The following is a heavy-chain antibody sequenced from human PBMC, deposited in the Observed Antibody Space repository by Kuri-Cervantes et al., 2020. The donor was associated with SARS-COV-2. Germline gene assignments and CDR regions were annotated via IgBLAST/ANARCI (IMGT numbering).Heavy chain of an antibody. V-gene: IGHV1-58*01. CDR1: GFTFTSSA. CDR3: AEDPRDVVVPASRYYYGMDV. CDR2: IVVGSGNT. D-gene: IGHD2-2*01. Sequence: SVNVSCKASGFTFTSSAVLWVRQARGQRLEWIGWIVVGSGNTKYAQKFQERVTITRDMSTSTAYMELSSLRSEDTAGYYWAEDPRDVVVPASRYYYGMDVWGQGTTVTVSS. J-gene: IGHJ6*02.